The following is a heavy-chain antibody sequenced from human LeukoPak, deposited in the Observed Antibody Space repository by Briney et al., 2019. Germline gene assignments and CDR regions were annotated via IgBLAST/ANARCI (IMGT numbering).Heavy chain of an antibody. CDR1: GGSDSSTNS. Sequence: SETLSVTCAVSGGSDSSTNSWSWVRQSPGKGLEWIGEIYYRGSANYNRKLRSRVTMSLDNSKNQFSLKHGSVAAAGTAVYYCARVDPPRRLDYWGQGTLVTVSS. CDR2: IYYRGSA. CDR3: ARVDPPRRLDY. D-gene: IGHD2-21*02. V-gene: IGHV4-4*02. J-gene: IGHJ4*02.